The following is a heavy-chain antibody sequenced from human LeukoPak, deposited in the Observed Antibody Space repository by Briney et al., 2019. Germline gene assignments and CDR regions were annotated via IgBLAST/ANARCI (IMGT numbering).Heavy chain of an antibody. CDR3: ARDVGAVDY. CDR2: INSDATST. J-gene: IGHJ4*02. Sequence: GGSLRLSCAASGFMLSSTWMHWVRQAPGKGLVWVSRINSDATSTSYADSVRGRFTISRDNAKNSLYLQMNSLRVEDTAVYYCARDVGAVDYWGQGTLVTVSS. CDR1: GFMLSSTW. V-gene: IGHV3-74*01. D-gene: IGHD1-26*01.